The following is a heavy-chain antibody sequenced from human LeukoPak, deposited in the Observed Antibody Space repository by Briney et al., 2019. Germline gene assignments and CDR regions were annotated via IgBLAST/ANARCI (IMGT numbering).Heavy chain of an antibody. D-gene: IGHD6-13*01. V-gene: IGHV3-23*01. J-gene: IGHJ4*02. CDR1: GFTFSSSA. Sequence: GGSLRLSCAASGFTFSSSAMSWVRQAPGKGLEWVSTISSSGSSSFYTDSVKDRFTISRDNSKNTLYVQMSSLRAEDTAVYYRAKAVWYSSSWYSDYWGQGTLVTVSS. CDR3: AKAVWYSSSWYSDY. CDR2: ISSSGSSS.